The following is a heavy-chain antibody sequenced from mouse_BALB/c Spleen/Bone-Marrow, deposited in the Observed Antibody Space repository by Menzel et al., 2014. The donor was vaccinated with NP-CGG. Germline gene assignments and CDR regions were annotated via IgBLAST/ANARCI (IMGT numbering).Heavy chain of an antibody. D-gene: IGHD2-14*01. CDR3: ARDMGWYDGYWYFDV. J-gene: IGHJ1*01. Sequence: EVNVVESGGGLVQPGGSLRLSCATSGFTFTDYYMSWVRPPPGKALEWLGFIRNKANGYTTDYSASVKGRFTISRDNSQSILYLQMNTLRAEDSATYYCARDMGWYDGYWYFDVWGAGTTVTVSS. CDR2: IRNKANGYTT. CDR1: GFTFTDYY. V-gene: IGHV7-3*02.